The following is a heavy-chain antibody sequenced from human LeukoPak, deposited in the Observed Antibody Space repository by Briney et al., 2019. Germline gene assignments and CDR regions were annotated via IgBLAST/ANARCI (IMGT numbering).Heavy chain of an antibody. V-gene: IGHV2-5*02. CDR2: IYWDGDK. Sequence: SGPTLVKPTQTLTLTCTFSGFSLSTTGVGVGWIRQPPGKALEWLALIYWDGDKRYSPSLKSRLTITKDTSRNQVVLIMTNMDPVDTGTYYCARQYSGYDLTTPRFDYWGQGTLVTVSS. CDR3: ARQYSGYDLTTPRFDY. CDR1: GFSLSTTGVG. D-gene: IGHD5-12*01. J-gene: IGHJ4*02.